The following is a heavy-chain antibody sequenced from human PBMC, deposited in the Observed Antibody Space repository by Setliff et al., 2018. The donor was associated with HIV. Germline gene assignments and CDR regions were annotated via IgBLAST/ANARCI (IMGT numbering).Heavy chain of an antibody. Sequence: PGGSLRLSCTGSGFIFSFYVMTWVCQVPGKGLEWISSITGDSRRTFYADSVKGRFTISRDNSRNTLYLQMNNPRPEDTAIYYCAYYEPGDYKPPFDYWGQGKLVTVSS. D-gene: IGHD3-22*01. CDR1: GFIFSFYV. V-gene: IGHV3-23*01. J-gene: IGHJ4*02. CDR2: ITGDSRRT. CDR3: AYYEPGDYKPPFDY.